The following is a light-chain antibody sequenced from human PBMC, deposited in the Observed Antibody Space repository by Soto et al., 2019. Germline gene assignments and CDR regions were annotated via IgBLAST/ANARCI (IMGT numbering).Light chain of an antibody. CDR1: NLGDKY. CDR2: QDT. V-gene: IGLV3-1*01. J-gene: IGLJ2*01. CDR3: QAWDIDTGV. Sequence: ELTQPPSVSVSPGQTASITCSGDNLGDKYVCWYQQRAGQSPVLVIYQDTKRPSGIPERFSGSNSGNTATLTISGTQAMDEADYYCQAWDIDTGVFGGGTKLTVL.